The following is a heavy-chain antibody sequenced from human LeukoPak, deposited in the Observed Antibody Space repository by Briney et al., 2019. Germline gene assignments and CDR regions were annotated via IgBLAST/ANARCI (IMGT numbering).Heavy chain of an antibody. V-gene: IGHV4-34*01. D-gene: IGHD3-22*01. CDR1: GGSLSGYY. CDR2: INHGEST. J-gene: IGHJ6*02. CDR3: ARGRTYYYDTSGYYPSLYYGMDV. Sequence: TSETLSLTCAVSGGSLSGYYWYWIRQPPGKGLEWIGEINHGESTNYNPSLKSRATLSVDTSKNQFSLKLTSVTAADTAVYYCARGRTYYYDTSGYYPSLYYGMDVWGQGTTVIVSS.